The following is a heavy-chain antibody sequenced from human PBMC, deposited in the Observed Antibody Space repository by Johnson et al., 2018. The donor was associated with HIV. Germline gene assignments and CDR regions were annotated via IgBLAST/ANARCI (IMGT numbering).Heavy chain of an antibody. CDR1: GFTVSDNY. V-gene: IGHV3-53*01. J-gene: IGHJ3*02. D-gene: IGHD5-18*01. CDR3: ATDLIQLWPGGAFDI. CDR2: IYSGGTA. Sequence: VQLVESGGGVVHPGGSLRLSCVASGFTVSDNYMNWVRQAPGKGLEWVSIIYSGGTAYYADSVKGRFTVSRDDSKNTLFLQMNSLRAEDTAVYYCATDLIQLWPGGAFDIWGQGTMVTVSS.